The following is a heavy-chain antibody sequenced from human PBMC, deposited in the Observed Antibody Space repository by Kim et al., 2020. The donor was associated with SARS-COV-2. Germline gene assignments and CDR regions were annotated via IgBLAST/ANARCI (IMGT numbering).Heavy chain of an antibody. V-gene: IGHV1-8*01. CDR1: GYTFTSYD. Sequence: ASVKVSCKASGYTFTSYDINWVRQATGQGLEWMGWMNPNSGNTGYAQKFQGRVTMTRKTAISTAYMELSSLRSEDTAVYYCARGEMVAQLFYYYYYMDVWGKGTTVTVSS. CDR3: ARGEMVAQLFYYYYYMDV. J-gene: IGHJ6*03. D-gene: IGHD2-15*01. CDR2: MNPNSGNT.